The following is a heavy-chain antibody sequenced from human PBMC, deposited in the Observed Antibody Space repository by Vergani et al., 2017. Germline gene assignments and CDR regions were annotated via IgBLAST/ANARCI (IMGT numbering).Heavy chain of an antibody. Sequence: QVQLQESGPGLVKPSETLSLTCAVSAYSISSTYYWGWIRQPPGKGLEWIGNIYHTGSAYYNPSLMSRVTISVDTSKNQFSLKLSSVTAADTAVYYCARHRGDYDRGGMDVWGQGTTVTVSS. CDR2: IYHTGSA. D-gene: IGHD4-17*01. CDR1: AYSISSTYY. V-gene: IGHV4-38-2*01. J-gene: IGHJ6*02. CDR3: ARHRGDYDRGGMDV.